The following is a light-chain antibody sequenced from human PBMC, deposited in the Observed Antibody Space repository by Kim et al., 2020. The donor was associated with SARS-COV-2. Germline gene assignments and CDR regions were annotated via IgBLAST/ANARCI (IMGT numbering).Light chain of an antibody. CDR1: SLSNSD. CDR2: RDT. Sequence: SSELTQDPPVSVALGQTVTITCQGDSLSNSDASWYQLRPGQAPLLVIYRDTNRPSGIPDRFSGSMSGTTSSLTITGAQAEDEADYYCHSPPTSGKQMFFG. V-gene: IGLV3-19*01. CDR3: HSPPTSGKQMF. J-gene: IGLJ2*01.